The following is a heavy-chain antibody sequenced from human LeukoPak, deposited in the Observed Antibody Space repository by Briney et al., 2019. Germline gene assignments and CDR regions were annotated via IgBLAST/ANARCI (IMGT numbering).Heavy chain of an antibody. J-gene: IGHJ4*02. V-gene: IGHV4-61*02. CDR2: IYSGGST. CDR3: ARIGSSSCPDCNY. CDR1: GGSISSGSYY. Sequence: SETLSLTCTVSGGSISSGSYYWSWIRQPAGKGLEWIGRIYSGGSTDYNPSLKSRVTMSVDTSKSQFSLRLTSVTAADTAVYYCARIGSSSCPDCNYWGQGTLVTVSS. D-gene: IGHD6-13*01.